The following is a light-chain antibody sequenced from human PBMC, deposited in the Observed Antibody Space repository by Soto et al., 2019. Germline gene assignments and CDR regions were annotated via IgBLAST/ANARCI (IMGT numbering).Light chain of an antibody. CDR1: QGISNN. J-gene: IGKJ5*01. Sequence: DIQMTQSPSFLSASVGDRVTITCRASQGISNNLAWYQQKPRKPPTLLIYAASSLQSGVPSRFSGSGFGTDFTLTISSLQPEDSAIYYCQQADTFPITFGQGTRLEIK. V-gene: IGKV1-9*01. CDR3: QQADTFPIT. CDR2: AAS.